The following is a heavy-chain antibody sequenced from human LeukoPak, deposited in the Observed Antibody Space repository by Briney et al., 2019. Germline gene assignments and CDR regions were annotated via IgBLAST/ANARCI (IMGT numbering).Heavy chain of an antibody. V-gene: IGHV3-11*01. Sequence: PGGSLRLSCAASGFTFSDYYMSWIRQAPGKGLEWVSYISNSGSAKFYADSVKGRFTISRDNAKNSLYLQLNSLRAEDTAVYYCARVVYCNGGSCHIFAFDIWGQGTMVTVSS. CDR1: GFTFSDYY. CDR3: ARVVYCNGGSCHIFAFDI. CDR2: ISNSGSAK. D-gene: IGHD2-15*01. J-gene: IGHJ3*02.